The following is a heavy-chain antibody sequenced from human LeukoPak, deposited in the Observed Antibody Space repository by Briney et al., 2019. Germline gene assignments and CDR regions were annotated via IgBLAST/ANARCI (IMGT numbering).Heavy chain of an antibody. Sequence: SETLSLTCAVYGGSFSGYYWRWIRQPPGKGLEWIGEINHSGSTNYNPSLKSRVTISVDTSKNQFSLKLSSVTAADTAVYYCARVGTGGYYYYYMDVWGKGTTVTVSS. J-gene: IGHJ6*03. D-gene: IGHD2-8*02. CDR2: INHSGST. CDR3: ARVGTGGYYYYYMDV. V-gene: IGHV4-34*01. CDR1: GGSFSGYY.